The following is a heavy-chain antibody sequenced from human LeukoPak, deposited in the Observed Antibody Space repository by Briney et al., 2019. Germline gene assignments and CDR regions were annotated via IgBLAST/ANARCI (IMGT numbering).Heavy chain of an antibody. J-gene: IGHJ4*02. V-gene: IGHV1-24*01. CDR2: FDPEDGET. Sequence: ASVKVSCKVSGYTLTELSMHWVRQAPGKGLEWMGGFDPEDGETIYAQKFQGRVTMTEDTTTDTAYMELSSLRSEDTAVYYCAARGSAVAGAGGFDYWGQGTLVTVSS. D-gene: IGHD6-19*01. CDR1: GYTLTELS. CDR3: AARGSAVAGAGGFDY.